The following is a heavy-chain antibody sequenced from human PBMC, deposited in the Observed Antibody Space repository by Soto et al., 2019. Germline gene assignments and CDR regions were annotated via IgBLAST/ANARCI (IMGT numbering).Heavy chain of an antibody. J-gene: IGHJ4*02. CDR1: GSSIGSSGYY. V-gene: IGHV4-39*01. CDR3: ARLPSRHRVDY. D-gene: IGHD3-10*01. CDR2: MYYNVGT. Sequence: SETLSLTCIVSGSSIGSSGYYWGWIRQPPGKGLEWIASMYYNVGTYYNPSLKSRVTISVDTSANQFSLKLSSVTAADTAVYYCARLPSRHRVDYWGQGTLVTVSS.